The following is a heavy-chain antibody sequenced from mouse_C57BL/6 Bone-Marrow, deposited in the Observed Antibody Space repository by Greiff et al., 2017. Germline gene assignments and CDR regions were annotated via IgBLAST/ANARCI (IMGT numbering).Heavy chain of an antibody. V-gene: IGHV1-54*01. Sequence: QVQLQQSGAELVRPGTSVKVSCKASGYAFTNSLIEWVKQRPGPGLEWIGVLNPGSGGTNYNEKFKGKATLTADKSSSTAYMQLSSLTSEDSAVYFCARDYYGSSPAWFAYWGQGTLVTVSA. D-gene: IGHD1-1*01. CDR2: LNPGSGGT. J-gene: IGHJ3*01. CDR1: GYAFTNSL. CDR3: ARDYYGSSPAWFAY.